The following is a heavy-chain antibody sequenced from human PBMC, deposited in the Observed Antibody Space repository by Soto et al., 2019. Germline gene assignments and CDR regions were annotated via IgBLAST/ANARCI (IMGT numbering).Heavy chain of an antibody. CDR3: VQDWTGNSCPCMVV. Sequence: EVQLLESGGGLVQPGGSLRLSCAASGFTFSSFAMTWVRQAPGEGLEWVSSISSSGETTYYSDSVKGRFTISREISKNMVYLQMTSLRAEETAVYFCVQDWTGNSCPCMVVWGQGTTVTVSS. J-gene: IGHJ6*02. CDR2: ISSSGETT. CDR1: GFTFSSFA. D-gene: IGHD6-13*01. V-gene: IGHV3-23*01.